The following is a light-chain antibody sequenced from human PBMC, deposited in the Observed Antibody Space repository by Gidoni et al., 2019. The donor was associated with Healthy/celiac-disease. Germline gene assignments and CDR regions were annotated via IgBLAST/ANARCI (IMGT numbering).Light chain of an antibody. Sequence: IVLTQSPGTLSLSPGERATLSCRASQSVSSSYLAWYQQKPGQAPRLLLYGASSRATGIPDRFSGSGSGTDFTLTISRLEPEDFAVYYCQQYGSSHPLTFGGGTKVEIK. J-gene: IGKJ4*01. V-gene: IGKV3-20*01. CDR1: QSVSSSY. CDR2: GAS. CDR3: QQYGSSHPLT.